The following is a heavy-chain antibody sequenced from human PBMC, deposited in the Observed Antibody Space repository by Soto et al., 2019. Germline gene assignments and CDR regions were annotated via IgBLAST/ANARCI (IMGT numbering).Heavy chain of an antibody. D-gene: IGHD1-1*01. CDR2: VSHVDDNK. V-gene: IGHV3-30-3*01. J-gene: IGHJ6*02. CDR1: GFTFNLFT. CDR3: ARGNLDV. Sequence: QVQVVESGGGVVRPGTSQRLSCAASGFTFNLFTFHWVRQAPGGGLEWVAVVSHVDDNKFYADSVKGRFTISRDNSKNTLYLQMDNLRTEDTALYYCARGNLDVWGQGTTVTVSS.